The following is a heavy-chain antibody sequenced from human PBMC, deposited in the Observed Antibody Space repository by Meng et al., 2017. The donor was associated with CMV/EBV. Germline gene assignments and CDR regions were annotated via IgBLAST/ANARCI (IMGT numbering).Heavy chain of an antibody. J-gene: IGHJ6*02. CDR3: ADYCGSYWGPHYGMDV. V-gene: IGHV1-69*02. CDR1: GGTFSSYT. D-gene: IGHD1-26*01. Sequence: SVTVSCMASGGTFSSYTISWVRQAPGQGLEWMGRIIPILGIANYAQKFQGRVTITADKSTSTAYMELSSLRSEDTAVYYCADYCGSYWGPHYGMDVWGQGTTVTVSS. CDR2: IIPILGIA.